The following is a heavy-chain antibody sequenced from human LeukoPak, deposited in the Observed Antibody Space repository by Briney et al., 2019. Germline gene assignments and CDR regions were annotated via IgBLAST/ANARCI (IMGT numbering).Heavy chain of an antibody. Sequence: GGSLRLSCAASGFTFSSYAMSWVRQAPGKGLEWVSAISGSGGSTYYADSVKGRFTISKDNSKNTLYLQMNSLRAEDTAVYYCAKRQVYDFWSGYFPSDYWGQGTLVTVSS. CDR1: GFTFSSYA. CDR2: ISGSGGST. V-gene: IGHV3-23*01. D-gene: IGHD3-3*01. CDR3: AKRQVYDFWSGYFPSDY. J-gene: IGHJ4*02.